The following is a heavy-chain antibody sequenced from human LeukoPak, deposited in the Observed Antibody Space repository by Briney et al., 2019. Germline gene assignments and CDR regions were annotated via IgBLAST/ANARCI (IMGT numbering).Heavy chain of an antibody. V-gene: IGHV1-46*01. CDR3: ATEAPRSYYFDY. CDR2: VYATGGVA. J-gene: IGHJ4*02. CDR1: GHTFINYH. Sequence: ASVKVSCKASGHTFINYHIHWVRQAQGQGVEWMGAVYATGGVAINTQTFPVRVTMTRDTSTGTVYMELSSLRFEDTAIYYCATEAPRSYYFDYWGQGIQVTVSS.